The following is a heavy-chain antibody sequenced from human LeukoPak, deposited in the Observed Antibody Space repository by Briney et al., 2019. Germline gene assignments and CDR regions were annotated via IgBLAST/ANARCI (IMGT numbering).Heavy chain of an antibody. J-gene: IGHJ4*02. D-gene: IGHD2/OR15-2a*01. CDR2: FSGSGGRT. CDR3: AKNIGGLDY. CDR1: GFTFSSYA. V-gene: IGHV3-23*01. Sequence: AGGSLRLSCAASGFTFSSYAMSWVRQAPGKGMEWVSSFSGSGGRTYYADSVKGRFTISRDNSKNTLYLQMNSLRVEDAALYYCAKNIGGLDYWGQGTLVTVSS.